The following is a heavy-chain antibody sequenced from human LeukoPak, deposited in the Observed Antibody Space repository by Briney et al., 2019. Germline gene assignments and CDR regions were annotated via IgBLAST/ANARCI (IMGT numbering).Heavy chain of an antibody. Sequence: HGASVKVSCKTSGHTFTAYYMHWVRQAPGQGPEWMGWINPNSGDTHYARKFHGRVTMTRDTSISTAYMDLSSLTSDDTAIYYCARDRGTNVVFDHWGQGTLVTVSS. CDR3: ARDRGTNVVFDH. CDR2: INPNSGDT. D-gene: IGHD1-14*01. V-gene: IGHV1-2*02. CDR1: GHTFTAYY. J-gene: IGHJ4*02.